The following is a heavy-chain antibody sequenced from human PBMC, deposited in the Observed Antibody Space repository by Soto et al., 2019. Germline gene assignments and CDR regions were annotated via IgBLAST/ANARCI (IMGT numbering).Heavy chain of an antibody. D-gene: IGHD2-2*03. Sequence: GGSLRLSCAASGFTFSDYSMNWVRQAPGKGLEWVSYISRSGSDIYYADSVEGRFTISRDNAKNSLFLQMNSLRAEDTAVYYCATVGYCSSTSCQTRYYYYGMDVWGQGTTVTVSS. CDR2: ISRSGSDI. CDR1: GFTFSDYS. V-gene: IGHV3-11*01. CDR3: ATVGYCSSTSCQTRYYYYGMDV. J-gene: IGHJ6*02.